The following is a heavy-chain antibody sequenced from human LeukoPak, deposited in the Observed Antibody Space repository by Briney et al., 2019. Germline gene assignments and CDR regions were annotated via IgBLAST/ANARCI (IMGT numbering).Heavy chain of an antibody. CDR2: ISYDRRNT. Sequence: GRSLRLSCAASGFTFSSSAMHWVRQAPGKGLEWVAVISYDRRNTYHADSVKGRFTISRDNSKNTLYLQVNSLRAEDTAVYFCARESVRGAFDYWGRGTLVTVSS. CDR3: ARESVRGAFDY. V-gene: IGHV3-30*04. D-gene: IGHD3-10*01. J-gene: IGHJ4*02. CDR1: GFTFSSSA.